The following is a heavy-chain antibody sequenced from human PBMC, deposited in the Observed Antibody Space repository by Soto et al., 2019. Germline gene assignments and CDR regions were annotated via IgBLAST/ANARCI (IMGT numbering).Heavy chain of an antibody. J-gene: IGHJ4*02. Sequence: QLQLQESGPGLVKPSETLSLTCTVSGGSISSSSYYWGWIRQPPGKGLEWIGSIYYSGSTYCNPSLKGRVTIPVDTSKNKFSLKLSSVTAADTAVYYCARRPWTGYCSGGSCYSDYWGQGTLVTVSS. D-gene: IGHD2-15*01. CDR1: GGSISSSSYY. CDR2: IYYSGST. CDR3: ARRPWTGYCSGGSCYSDY. V-gene: IGHV4-39*01.